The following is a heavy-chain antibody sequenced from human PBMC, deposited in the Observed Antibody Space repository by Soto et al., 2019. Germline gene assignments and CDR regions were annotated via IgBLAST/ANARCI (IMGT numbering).Heavy chain of an antibody. Sequence: SETLSLTYTVSGGSISSGDYYWSWIRQPPGKGLEWIGEINHSGSTNYNPSLKSRVTISVDTSKNQFSLKLSSVTAADTAVYYCARAHYDYIWGSYRQPYYFDYWGQGTLVTVSS. D-gene: IGHD3-16*02. CDR3: ARAHYDYIWGSYRQPYYFDY. CDR2: INHSGST. J-gene: IGHJ4*02. V-gene: IGHV4-30-4*01. CDR1: GGSISSGDYY.